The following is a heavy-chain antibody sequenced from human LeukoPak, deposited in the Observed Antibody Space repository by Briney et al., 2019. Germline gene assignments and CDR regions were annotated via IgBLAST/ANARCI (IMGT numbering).Heavy chain of an antibody. CDR3: ARERHCTNGVCYPGGD. CDR2: ISYDGSNK. Sequence: PGGSLRLSCAASGFTFSSYGMHWVRQAPGKGLEWVAVISYDGSNKYYADSVKGRFTISRDNSKNTLYLQMNSLRAEDTAVYYCARERHCTNGVCYPGGDWGQGTLVTVSS. V-gene: IGHV3-30*03. CDR1: GFTFSSYG. D-gene: IGHD2-8*01. J-gene: IGHJ4*02.